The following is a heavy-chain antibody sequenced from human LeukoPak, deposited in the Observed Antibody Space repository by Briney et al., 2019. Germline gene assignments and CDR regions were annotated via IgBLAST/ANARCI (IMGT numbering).Heavy chain of an antibody. CDR1: GFTFSSYA. CDR2: ISGSGDTT. CDR3: AKSRGESRGASNY. J-gene: IGHJ4*02. V-gene: IGHV3-23*01. Sequence: GGSLRLTCAASGFTFSSYAMNWVRQAPGKGLEWVSFISGSGDTTYYAGSVKGRFTISRDSSKNTLYLQMNSLRAEDTAVYYCAKSRGESRGASNYWGQGTLVTVSS. D-gene: IGHD1-26*01.